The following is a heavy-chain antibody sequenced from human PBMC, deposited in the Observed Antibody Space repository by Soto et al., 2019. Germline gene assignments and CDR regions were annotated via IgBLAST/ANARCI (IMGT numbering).Heavy chain of an antibody. Sequence: QVQLVESGGGVVQPGRSLRLSCAASGFTFSSYGMHWVRQAPGKGVGGVAGISYDGINKYYTDSVKGRFTISRDNSKNTLFLQMNSLRADDTAVYYCAKDLRTPGPFYYDSSGYLPRDSWGQGTLVTVSS. D-gene: IGHD3-22*01. J-gene: IGHJ4*02. CDR2: ISYDGINK. V-gene: IGHV3-30*18. CDR1: GFTFSSYG. CDR3: AKDLRTPGPFYYDSSGYLPRDS.